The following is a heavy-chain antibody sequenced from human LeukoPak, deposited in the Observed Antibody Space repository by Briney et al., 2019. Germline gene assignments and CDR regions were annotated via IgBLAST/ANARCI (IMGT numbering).Heavy chain of an antibody. Sequence: EASVKVSCKTSGYSFISYGLHWVRQAPGQSLEWMGWINTGNGNAEYSHNFQGRVTILRDTSATTVYMDLSSLRSEDTAAYYCARGAVVVAGIRFFDYWGQGTLVTVSS. J-gene: IGHJ4*02. CDR1: GYSFISYG. D-gene: IGHD2-15*01. CDR2: INTGNGNA. CDR3: ARGAVVVAGIRFFDY. V-gene: IGHV1-3*04.